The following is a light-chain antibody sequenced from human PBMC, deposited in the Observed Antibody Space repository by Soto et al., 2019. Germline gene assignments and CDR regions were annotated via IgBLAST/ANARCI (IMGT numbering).Light chain of an antibody. CDR3: SSYSTTSSPHVL. CDR1: SADIGFYDY. CDR2: GVT. Sequence: QSALTQPASVSGSPGQSITISCTGTSADIGFYDYVSWYQQYPGKAPNLLIYGVTYRPSGISYRFSASKSGSTASLTISGIQAEDEADYYCSSYSTTSSPHVLFGGGTKVTVL. V-gene: IGLV2-14*01. J-gene: IGLJ2*01.